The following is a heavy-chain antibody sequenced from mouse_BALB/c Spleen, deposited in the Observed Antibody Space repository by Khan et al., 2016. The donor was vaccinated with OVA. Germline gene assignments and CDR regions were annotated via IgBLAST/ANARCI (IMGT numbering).Heavy chain of an antibody. V-gene: IGHV5-6*01. J-gene: IGHJ3*01. CDR1: GFSFSGYS. CDR2: ISSGGNYT. D-gene: IGHD4-1*01. CDR3: ASHLTGSFAY. Sequence: EVELVESGGDLVKPGGSLKLSFAAFGFSFSGYSMSWVRQTPDKRLGGVATISSGGNYTYYPDIVKGRFTISRDNAKNTLYLQMSSLKSEDTAMYYCASHLTGSFAYWGQGTLVTVSA.